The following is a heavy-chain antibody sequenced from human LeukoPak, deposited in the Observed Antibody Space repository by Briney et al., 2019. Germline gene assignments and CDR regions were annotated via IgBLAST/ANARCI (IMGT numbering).Heavy chain of an antibody. J-gene: IGHJ6*03. CDR2: ISYDGSNK. CDR3: AKDFLFSYYMDV. Sequence: GGSLRLSCAASGFTFSSYAMHWVRQAPGKGLEWVAVISYDGSNKYYADSVKGRFTISRDNSKNTLYLQMNSLRAEDTAVYYCAKDFLFSYYMDVWGKGTTVTISS. CDR1: GFTFSSYA. D-gene: IGHD3-10*02. V-gene: IGHV3-30*04.